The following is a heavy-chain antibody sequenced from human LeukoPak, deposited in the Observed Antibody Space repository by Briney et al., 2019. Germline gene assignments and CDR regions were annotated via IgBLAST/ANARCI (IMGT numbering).Heavy chain of an antibody. Sequence: ASVKVSCKVSGYTLTELSMHWVRQAPGKGLEWMGGFDPEDGETIYAQKFQGRVTMTEDASTDTAYMELSSLRSEDTAVYYCATIRDYDFWSAYLDYWGQGTLVTVSS. V-gene: IGHV1-24*01. J-gene: IGHJ4*02. CDR2: FDPEDGET. CDR1: GYTLTELS. D-gene: IGHD3-3*01. CDR3: ATIRDYDFWSAYLDY.